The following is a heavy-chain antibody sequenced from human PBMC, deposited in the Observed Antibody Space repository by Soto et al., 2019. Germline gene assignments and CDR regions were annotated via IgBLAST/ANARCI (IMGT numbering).Heavy chain of an antibody. D-gene: IGHD3-22*01. CDR3: ARGAYYYDSSGLSY. CDR2: ISSSSSTI. Sequence: PGGSLRLSCAASGFIFSSYSMNWVRQAPGKGLEWVSYISSSSSTIYYADSVKGRFTISRDNAKNSLYLQMNSLRAEDTAVYYCARGAYYYDSSGLSYWGQGTLVTVSS. V-gene: IGHV3-48*01. CDR1: GFIFSSYS. J-gene: IGHJ4*02.